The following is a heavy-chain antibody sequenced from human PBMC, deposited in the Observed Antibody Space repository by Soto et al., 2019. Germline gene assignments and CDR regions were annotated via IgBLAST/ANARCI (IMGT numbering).Heavy chain of an antibody. Sequence: ASVKVSCKASGYTFSSSAMHWVRQAPGQRLEWMGWINAGNGNTKYSQNFQGRVTITRDTSASTAYMELSSLRSEDTAVYYCARGSITIFGVVPDFDYWGQGTLVTVSS. CDR1: GYTFSSSA. V-gene: IGHV1-3*01. D-gene: IGHD3-3*01. J-gene: IGHJ4*02. CDR2: INAGNGNT. CDR3: ARGSITIFGVVPDFDY.